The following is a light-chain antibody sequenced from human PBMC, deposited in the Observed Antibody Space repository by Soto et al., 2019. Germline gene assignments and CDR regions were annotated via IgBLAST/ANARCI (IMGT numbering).Light chain of an antibody. Sequence: DIVMTQSPDSLALSLCGGATINCKSSQSVLYSSNNKNYLTWYQQKPGQPPKLLIYWASTRESGVPDRFSGSGSGTDFTLTISSLQAEDVAVYYCQQYFTTPLTFGGGTKVDIK. CDR2: WAS. CDR1: QSVLYSSNNKNY. J-gene: IGKJ4*01. V-gene: IGKV4-1*01. CDR3: QQYFTTPLT.